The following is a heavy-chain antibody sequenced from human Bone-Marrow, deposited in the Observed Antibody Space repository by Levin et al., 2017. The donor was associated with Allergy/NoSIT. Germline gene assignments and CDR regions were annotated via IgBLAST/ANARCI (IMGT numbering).Heavy chain of an antibody. Sequence: PGGSLRLSCAASGFSFDNSDMSWVRQAPGKGLEWVSGFTGSDDKTYYADSVKGRFTISRDRSKNTLYLQINSLRAEDTAVYYCVKESGPVKRTYYYYHYIDVWGKGTTVTVSS. CDR1: GFSFDNSD. CDR2: FTGSDDKT. CDR3: VKESGPVKRTYYYYHYIDV. V-gene: IGHV3-23*01. J-gene: IGHJ6*03. D-gene: IGHD1-1*01.